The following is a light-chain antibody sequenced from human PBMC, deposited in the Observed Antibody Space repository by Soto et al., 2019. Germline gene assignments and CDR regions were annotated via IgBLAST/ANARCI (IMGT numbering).Light chain of an antibody. Sequence: QLVLTQPPSASGTPGQRGTISFSGSSSNIGSNTVNWYQQLPGTAPKLLIYSNNQRPSGVPDRFSGSKSGTSASLAISGLQSEDEADYYCAAWDASLNGLWVFGGGTKLTVL. V-gene: IGLV1-44*01. CDR1: SSNIGSNT. CDR3: AAWDASLNGLWV. J-gene: IGLJ3*02. CDR2: SNN.